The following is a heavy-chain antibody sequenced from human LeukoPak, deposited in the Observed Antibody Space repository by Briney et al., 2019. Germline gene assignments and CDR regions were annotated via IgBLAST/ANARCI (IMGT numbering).Heavy chain of an antibody. V-gene: IGHV3-21*01. J-gene: IGHJ4*02. D-gene: IGHD1-26*01. CDR3: AKASNPYLGATTRALDY. CDR2: ISSSSSYI. Sequence: PGGSLRLSCAASGFTFSSYSMNWVRQAPGKGLEWVSSISSSSSYIYYADSVKGRFTISRDNAKNSLYLQMNSLRAEDTAVYYCAKASNPYLGATTRALDYWGQGTLATVSS. CDR1: GFTFSSYS.